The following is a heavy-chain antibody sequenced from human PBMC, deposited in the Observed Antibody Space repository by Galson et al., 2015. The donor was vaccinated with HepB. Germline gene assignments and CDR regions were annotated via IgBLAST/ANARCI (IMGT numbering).Heavy chain of an antibody. CDR2: IKQDGSEK. D-gene: IGHD7-27*01. CDR1: GFTFSSYW. CDR3: ATANWGWYFDY. J-gene: IGHJ4*02. Sequence: SLRLSCAASGFTFSSYWMSWVRQAPGKGLEWVANIKQDGSEKYYVDSVKGRFTISRDNAKNSLYLQMNSLRAEDTAVYYCATANWGWYFDYWGQGTLVTVSS. V-gene: IGHV3-7*03.